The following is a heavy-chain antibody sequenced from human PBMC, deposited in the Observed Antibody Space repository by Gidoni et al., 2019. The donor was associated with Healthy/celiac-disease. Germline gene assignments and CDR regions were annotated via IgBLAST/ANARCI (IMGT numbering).Heavy chain of an antibody. V-gene: IGHV3-30-3*01. CDR3: ARDQDDFWSGYPYYYYYYGMDV. D-gene: IGHD3-3*01. Sequence: SYDGSNKYYADSVKGRFTISRDNSKNTLYLQMNSLRAEDTAVYYCARDQDDFWSGYPYYYYYYGMDVWGQGTTVTVSS. CDR2: SYDGSNK. J-gene: IGHJ6*02.